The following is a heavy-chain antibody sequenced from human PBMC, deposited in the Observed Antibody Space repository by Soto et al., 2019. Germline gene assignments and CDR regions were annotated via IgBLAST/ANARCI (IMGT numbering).Heavy chain of an antibody. D-gene: IGHD5-12*01. CDR3: ARDNTPGDIVLGPLNYYGMDV. V-gene: IGHV3-30-3*01. J-gene: IGHJ6*02. CDR2: ISYDGSNK. Sequence: GGSLRLSCAASGFTFSSYAMHWVRQAPGKGLEWVAVISYDGSNKYYADSVKGRFTISRDNSKNTLYLQMNSPRAEDTAVYYCARDNTPGDIVLGPLNYYGMDVWGQGTTVTVSS. CDR1: GFTFSSYA.